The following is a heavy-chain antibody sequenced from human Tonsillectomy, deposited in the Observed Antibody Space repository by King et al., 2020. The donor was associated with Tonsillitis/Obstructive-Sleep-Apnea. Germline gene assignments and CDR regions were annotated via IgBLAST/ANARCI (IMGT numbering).Heavy chain of an antibody. CDR2: ISGSGGST. V-gene: IGHV3-23*04. Sequence: VQLVESGGGLVQPGGSLRLSCAASGFTFSSYAMSWVRQAPGKGLEWVSAISGSGGSTYYADSVKGRFTISRDNSKNTLYLQMNNLRAEDTAVYYCAKDRPIVVARAAIRYYYYYLDVWGKGTTVTVSS. D-gene: IGHD2-2*02. CDR3: AKDRPIVVARAAIRYYYYYLDV. CDR1: GFTFSSYA. J-gene: IGHJ6*03.